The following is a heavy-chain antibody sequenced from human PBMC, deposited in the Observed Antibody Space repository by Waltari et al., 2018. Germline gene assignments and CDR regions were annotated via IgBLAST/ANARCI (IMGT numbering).Heavy chain of an antibody. CDR2: VHRSGRT. CDR3: ARDRGRGLYLDS. Sequence: QLQLQQSGPGLVKPSESLSLTCAVSGDSMGSRDFWSWVRQSPGKGLDGIGQVHRSGRTNYNPSLASRVTMSIDTSNNHFSLKGTSATAADTAIYYCARDRGRGLYLDSWGQGILVTVSP. J-gene: IGHJ4*02. CDR1: GDSMGSRDF. V-gene: IGHV4-4*02. D-gene: IGHD2-15*01.